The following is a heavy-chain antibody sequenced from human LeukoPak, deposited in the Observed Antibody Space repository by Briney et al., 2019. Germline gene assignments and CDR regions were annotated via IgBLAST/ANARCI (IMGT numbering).Heavy chain of an antibody. CDR2: IYNGVNT. CDR3: ARSRAFNSGAFDP. D-gene: IGHD1-26*01. V-gene: IGHV4-61*01. CDR1: GASVSSASY. J-gene: IGHJ5*02. Sequence: SETLSLTCTVSGASVSSASYWSWIRQPPGKGVEWIAHIYNGVNTNYNPSLKSRVTIDTSKNQFSLRLNSVTAADTAVYYCARSRAFNSGAFDPWGQGSLVTVSS.